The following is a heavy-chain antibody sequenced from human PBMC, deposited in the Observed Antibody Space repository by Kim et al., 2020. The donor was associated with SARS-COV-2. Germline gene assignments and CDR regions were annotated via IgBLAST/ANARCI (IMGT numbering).Heavy chain of an antibody. CDR3: RLWSTVIDY. D-gene: IGHD3-10*01. J-gene: IGHJ4*02. Sequence: GGSLRLSCAASGITFSNYWMHWVRQVPGKGLVWVARINNDGSYTGYADSVKGRFTISRDNSKNTLLLQMNSLRAEDTAVYYCRLWSTVIDYWGQGSLVTVSS. CDR2: INNDGSYT. CDR1: GITFSNYW. V-gene: IGHV3-74*01.